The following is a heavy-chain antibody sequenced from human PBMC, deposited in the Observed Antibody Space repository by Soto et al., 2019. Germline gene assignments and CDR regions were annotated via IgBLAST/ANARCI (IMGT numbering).Heavy chain of an antibody. CDR3: ARVGSGWYNGMDV. J-gene: IGHJ6*02. V-gene: IGHV3-33*01. CDR1: GFTFSSYG. Sequence: QVQLVESGGGVVQPGRSLRLSCAASGFTFSSYGMHWVRQAPGKGLEWVVVIWYDGSNKYYADSVKGRFTISRDNSKNTLYLQMNSLRAEDTAVYYCARVGSGWYNGMDVWGQGTTVTVSS. D-gene: IGHD6-19*01. CDR2: IWYDGSNK.